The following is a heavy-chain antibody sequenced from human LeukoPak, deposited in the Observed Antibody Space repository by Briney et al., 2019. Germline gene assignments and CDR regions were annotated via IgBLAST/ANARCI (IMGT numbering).Heavy chain of an antibody. D-gene: IGHD6-19*01. CDR2: IYHSGST. CDR3: AQNSFAVAGYAFDI. V-gene: IGHV4-4*02. CDR1: GFTFSSYW. Sequence: GSLRLSCAASGFTFSSYWMSWVRQPPGKGLEWIGEIYHSGSTNYNPSLKSRVTISVDKSKNQFSLKLSSVTAADTAVYYCAQNSFAVAGYAFDIWGQGTMVTVSS. J-gene: IGHJ3*02.